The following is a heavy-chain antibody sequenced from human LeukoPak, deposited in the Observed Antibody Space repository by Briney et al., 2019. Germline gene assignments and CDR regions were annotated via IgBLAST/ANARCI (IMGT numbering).Heavy chain of an antibody. CDR2: MNPNSGNT. D-gene: IGHD2-2*01. CDR3: ASYRYCSSTSCASVEDY. CDR1: GGTFSSYA. Sequence: ASVKVSCKASGGTFSSYAISWVRQATGQGLEWMGWMNPNSGNTGYAQKFQGRVTMTRNTSISTAYMELSSLRSEDTAVYYCASYRYCSSTSCASVEDYWGQGTLVTVSS. V-gene: IGHV1-8*02. J-gene: IGHJ4*02.